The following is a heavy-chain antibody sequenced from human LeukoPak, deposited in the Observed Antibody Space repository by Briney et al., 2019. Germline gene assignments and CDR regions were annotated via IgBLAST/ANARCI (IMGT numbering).Heavy chain of an antibody. J-gene: IGHJ4*02. Sequence: PGGSLRLSCAASGFTFSTYTMNWVRQAPGKGLEWVSSLSGNFYYIYYADSLKGRFTISRDNSKNTLYLLMNSLRAEDTAVYYCAKEVRGYSGYDHFDYWGQGTLVTVSS. CDR3: AKEVRGYSGYDHFDY. V-gene: IGHV3-21*04. CDR2: LSGNFYYI. D-gene: IGHD5-12*01. CDR1: GFTFSTYT.